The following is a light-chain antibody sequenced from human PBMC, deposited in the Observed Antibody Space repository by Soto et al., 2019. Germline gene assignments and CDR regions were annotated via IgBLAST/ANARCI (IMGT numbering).Light chain of an antibody. CDR2: DAS. CDR1: QDITSY. CDR3: QPCDYLPM. V-gene: IGKV1-33*01. Sequence: DIQMTQSPSSLSASVGDRVTITCQASQDITSYLNWYQHKPGKAPKLLIYDASILEAGVQPRFSGSGSGTDFTLTISSLQPEDVATYYYQPCDYLPMFGPGTTVDFK. J-gene: IGKJ3*01.